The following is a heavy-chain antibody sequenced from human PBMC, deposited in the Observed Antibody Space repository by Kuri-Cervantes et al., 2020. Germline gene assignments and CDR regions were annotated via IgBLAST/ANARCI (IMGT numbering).Heavy chain of an antibody. D-gene: IGHD3-16*01. Sequence: SCAASGFTFGSFGMHWVRQAPGKGLEWVAVIWYDGNDKFYADSVKGRFTISRDNAKHSLYLQMNSLRAEDTAVYYCARLGGAAPSDYWGQGTLVTVSS. CDR1: GFTFGSFG. CDR2: IWYDGNDK. V-gene: IGHV3-33*01. CDR3: ARLGGAAPSDY. J-gene: IGHJ4*02.